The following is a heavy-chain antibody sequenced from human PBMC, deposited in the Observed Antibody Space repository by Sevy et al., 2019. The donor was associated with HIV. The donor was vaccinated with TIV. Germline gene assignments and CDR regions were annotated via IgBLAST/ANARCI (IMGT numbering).Heavy chain of an antibody. CDR2: ISYDGSNK. CDR3: EREKVAGTTVIWFDP. CDR1: GFTFSSYA. D-gene: IGHD1-7*01. J-gene: IGHJ5*02. Sequence: GGSLRLSCAASGFTFSSYAMHWVRQAPGKGLEWVAVISYDGSNKYYADSVKGRFTISRDNSKNTLYLQMNSLRAEDTAVYYCEREKVAGTTVIWFDPWGQGTLVTVSS. V-gene: IGHV3-30-3*01.